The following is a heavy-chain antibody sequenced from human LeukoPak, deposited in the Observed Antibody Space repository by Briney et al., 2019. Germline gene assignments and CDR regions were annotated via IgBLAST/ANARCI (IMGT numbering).Heavy chain of an antibody. CDR2: ISWNSGSI. Sequence: GGSLRLSCAASGFTFDDYAMHWVRQAPGKGLEWVSGISWNSGSIGYADSVKGRFTISRDNAKNSLYLQMSSLRAEDTALYYCAKDIDYSNNKNVFDYWGQGTLVTVSS. CDR3: AKDIDYSNNKNVFDY. J-gene: IGHJ4*02. D-gene: IGHD4-11*01. CDR1: GFTFDDYA. V-gene: IGHV3-9*01.